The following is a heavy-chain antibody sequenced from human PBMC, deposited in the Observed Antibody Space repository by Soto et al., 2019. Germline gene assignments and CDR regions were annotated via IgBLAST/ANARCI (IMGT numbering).Heavy chain of an antibody. CDR3: ARVTSMVRGVIDNWFDP. Sequence: QVPLVQSGAEVKKPGSSVTVSCKASGGTFSSYAIHWVRQAPGQGLEWMGGIIPMYGTAKYAQRFQGRVTIPAEEYTTTVYMELTSLPSQDTAVYYCARVTSMVRGVIDNWFDPWGHGTLVTVSS. J-gene: IGHJ5*02. V-gene: IGHV1-69*01. CDR1: GGTFSSYA. CDR2: IIPMYGTA. D-gene: IGHD3-10*01.